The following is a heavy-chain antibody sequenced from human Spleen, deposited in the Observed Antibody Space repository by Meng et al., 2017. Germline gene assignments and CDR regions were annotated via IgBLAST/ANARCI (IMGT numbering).Heavy chain of an antibody. D-gene: IGHD2-21*02. J-gene: IGHJ4*02. CDR1: GFTFSNAY. V-gene: IGHV3-15*01. CDR2: IKSKPDGKTI. CDR3: GGDIDY. Sequence: GESLKISCEGSGFTFSNAYMTWVRQVPGKRLEWVGRIKSKPDGKTIDYDAPVKGRFTISRDDSKNTVYLQLNSLKSEDTAVYYCGGDIDYWGQGTLVTVSS.